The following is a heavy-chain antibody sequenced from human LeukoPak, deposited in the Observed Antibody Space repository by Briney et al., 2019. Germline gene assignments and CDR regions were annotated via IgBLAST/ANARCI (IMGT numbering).Heavy chain of an antibody. CDR1: GFTFSSYG. CDR2: IWSDGSYK. V-gene: IGHV3-33*06. J-gene: IGHJ4*02. D-gene: IGHD2-8*01. Sequence: GRSLRLSCAASGFTFSSYGFHWVRQAPSKGLEWVAVIWSDGSYKYYADSVKGRFTISRDNSKNTLSLHMNSLRAEDTALYYCAKYATGGDYWGQGTLVTVSS. CDR3: AKYATGGDY.